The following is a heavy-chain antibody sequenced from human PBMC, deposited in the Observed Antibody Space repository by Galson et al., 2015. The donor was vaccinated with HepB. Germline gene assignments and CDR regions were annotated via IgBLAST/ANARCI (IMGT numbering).Heavy chain of an antibody. V-gene: IGHV1-18*01. D-gene: IGHD1-14*01. CDR2: ISTYNADR. J-gene: IGHJ4*02. CDR3: ARRNDYGDY. Sequence: SVKVSCKASGYTFTSYGISWVRQAPGQGLEWMGWISTYNADRNYAQKLQGRVAMTADRSTSTAYMELRSLTYDDTAVYYCARRNDYGDYWGRGTLITVSS. CDR1: GYTFTSYG.